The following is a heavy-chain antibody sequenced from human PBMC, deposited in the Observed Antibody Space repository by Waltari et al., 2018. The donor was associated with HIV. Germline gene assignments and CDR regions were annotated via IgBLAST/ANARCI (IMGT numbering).Heavy chain of an antibody. CDR3: ARAYDILTGYSHFDY. CDR1: GYSISSGYY. CDR2: IYHSGST. V-gene: IGHV4-38-2*02. Sequence: QVQLQESGPGLVKPSETLSLTCTVSGYSISSGYYWGWIRQPPGKGLEWIGSIYHSGSTYYNPSLKSRVTISVDTSKNQFSLKLSSVTAADTAVYYCARAYDILTGYSHFDYWGQGTLVTVSS. J-gene: IGHJ4*02. D-gene: IGHD3-9*01.